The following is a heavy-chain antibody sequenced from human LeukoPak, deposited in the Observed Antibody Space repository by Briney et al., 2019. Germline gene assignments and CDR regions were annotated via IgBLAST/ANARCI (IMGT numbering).Heavy chain of an antibody. CDR1: GYTFTTYY. D-gene: IGHD2-15*01. J-gene: IGHJ4*02. Sequence: ASVKVSCKASGYTFTTYYINWVRQAPGQGLEWMGIINPNNDSASFAQKFQGRVTMTKDTATSTVYMELSSLRSEDTVIYYCAIYCSGGNCTHDFDYWGQGTLVTVSS. CDR3: AIYCSGGNCTHDFDY. V-gene: IGHV1-46*01. CDR2: INPNNDSA.